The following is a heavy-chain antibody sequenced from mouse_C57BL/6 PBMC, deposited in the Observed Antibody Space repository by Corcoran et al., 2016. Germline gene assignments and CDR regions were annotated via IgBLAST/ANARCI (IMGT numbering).Heavy chain of an antibody. CDR1: GYTFTGYW. Sequence: QVQLQQSGAELMKPVASLKLSCKATGYTFTGYWVAWVKQRPGHGLEWIGEILPGSGSTNYNEKFKGKATFTADTSSNTAYMQLSSLTTEDSGIYYCASHNYYGSYYAMDYWGQGTSVTVSS. D-gene: IGHD1-1*01. CDR2: ILPGSGST. CDR3: ASHNYYGSYYAMDY. V-gene: IGHV1-9*01. J-gene: IGHJ4*01.